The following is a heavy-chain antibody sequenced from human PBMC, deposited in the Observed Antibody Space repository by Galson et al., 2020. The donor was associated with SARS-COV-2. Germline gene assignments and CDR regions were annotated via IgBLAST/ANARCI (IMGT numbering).Heavy chain of an antibody. V-gene: IGHV3-30*04. CDR1: GFTFSSYA. CDR3: AREDPECYFDY. J-gene: IGHJ4*02. D-gene: IGHD3-3*01. CDR2: ISYDGSNK. Sequence: GGSLRLSCAASGFTFSSYAMHWVRQAPGKGLEWVAVISYDGSNKYYADSVKGRFTISRDNSKNTLYLQMNSLRAEDTAVYYCAREDPECYFDYWGQGTLVTVSS.